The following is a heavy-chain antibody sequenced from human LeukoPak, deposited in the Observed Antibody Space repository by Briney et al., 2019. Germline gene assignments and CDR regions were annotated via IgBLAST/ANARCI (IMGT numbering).Heavy chain of an antibody. CDR3: VSFYETY. CDR2: INSDGSWT. J-gene: IGHJ4*02. V-gene: IGHV3-74*01. Sequence: GVSLRLSCAASGNYWKHWVRQVPGKRLVWVSHINSDGSWTSYADSVKGRFTISKDNAKNTVYLQMNSLRAEDTAVYYCVSFYETYWGRGTLVTVSS. D-gene: IGHD2/OR15-2a*01. CDR1: GNYW.